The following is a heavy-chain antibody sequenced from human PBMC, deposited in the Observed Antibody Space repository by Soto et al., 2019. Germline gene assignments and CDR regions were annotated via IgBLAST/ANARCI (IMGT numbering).Heavy chain of an antibody. D-gene: IGHD3-22*01. J-gene: IGHJ4*02. Sequence: QVKLVESGGGVVQPGRSLRLSCAASGFTFSSYAMHWVRQAPGKGLEWVAVISYDGRNKYYADSVKGRFTISRDNSKNTVYLQMSSLRAEDTAVYYCAREVDDSSGYNSYFDYWGQGTLVTVSS. CDR1: GFTFSSYA. V-gene: IGHV3-30*04. CDR2: ISYDGRNK. CDR3: AREVDDSSGYNSYFDY.